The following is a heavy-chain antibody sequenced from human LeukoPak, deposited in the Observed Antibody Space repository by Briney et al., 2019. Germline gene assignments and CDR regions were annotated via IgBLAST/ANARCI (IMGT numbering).Heavy chain of an antibody. Sequence: GGSLRLSCAASGFTFSSYSMNCLRQAPGKGLEWVSSISSSSSYIYYADSVKGRFTISRDNAKNSLYLQMNSLRAEDTAVYYCARDGGIVGAHPFDYWGQGTLVTVSS. J-gene: IGHJ4*02. CDR1: GFTFSSYS. D-gene: IGHD1-26*01. CDR2: ISSSSSYI. CDR3: ARDGGIVGAHPFDY. V-gene: IGHV3-21*01.